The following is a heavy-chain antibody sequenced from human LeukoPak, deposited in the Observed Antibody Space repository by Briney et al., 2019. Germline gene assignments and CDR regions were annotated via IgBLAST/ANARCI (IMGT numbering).Heavy chain of an antibody. Sequence: GGSLRLSCAASGFTFSSYSMNWVRQAPGKGLEWVSYISRSSSTIYYADSVKGRFTISRDNAKNSLYLQMNSLRAEDTAVYYCAREFDYGDSRSYYMDVLGKGTTVTVSS. V-gene: IGHV3-48*04. CDR1: GFTFSSYS. J-gene: IGHJ6*03. CDR3: AREFDYGDSRSYYMDV. CDR2: ISRSSSTI. D-gene: IGHD4-17*01.